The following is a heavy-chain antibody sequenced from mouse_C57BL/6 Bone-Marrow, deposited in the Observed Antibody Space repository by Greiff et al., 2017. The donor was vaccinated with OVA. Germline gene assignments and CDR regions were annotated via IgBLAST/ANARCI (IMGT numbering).Heavy chain of an antibody. Sequence: VKLQESGAELARPGASVKLSCKASGYTFTSYGISWVKQRTGQGLEWIGEIYPRSGNTYYNEKFKGKATLTADKSSSTAYMELRSLTSEDSAVYFCARSGWLLLFDYWGQGTTLTVSS. CDR1: GYTFTSYG. CDR2: IYPRSGNT. J-gene: IGHJ2*01. D-gene: IGHD2-3*01. CDR3: ARSGWLLLFDY. V-gene: IGHV1-81*01.